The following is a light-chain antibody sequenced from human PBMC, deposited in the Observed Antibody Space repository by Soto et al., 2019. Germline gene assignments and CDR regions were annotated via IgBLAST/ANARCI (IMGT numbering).Light chain of an antibody. CDR3: QQTYGTPRT. J-gene: IGKJ1*01. Sequence: DIRMTQSPSSLSPSVGDRVTITCRASQSISNYLNWYQQKPGKAPNLLIYAASSLQSGVPSRFSGSGSGTDFTLTISSLQPEDFATYYCQQTYGTPRTFGQGTKVEIK. CDR1: QSISNY. CDR2: AAS. V-gene: IGKV1-39*01.